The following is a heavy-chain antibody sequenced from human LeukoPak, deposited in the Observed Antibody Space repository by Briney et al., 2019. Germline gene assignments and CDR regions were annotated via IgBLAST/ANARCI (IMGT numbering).Heavy chain of an antibody. CDR1: GFTFSAYW. V-gene: IGHV3-74*01. CDR3: ARESDWLLFDY. CDR2: IHREGTTT. D-gene: IGHD3-9*01. J-gene: IGHJ4*02. Sequence: PGGSLTLSCAASGFTFSAYWMHWVRQVPGKGLVWVSRIHREGTTTIYADSVKGRFTISRDNGKNTLYLHMNSLRADDTAVYYCARESDWLLFDYWGQGPLVTVSS.